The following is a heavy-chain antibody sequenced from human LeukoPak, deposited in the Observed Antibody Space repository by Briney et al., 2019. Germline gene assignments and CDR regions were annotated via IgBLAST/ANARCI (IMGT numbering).Heavy chain of an antibody. CDR2: ISGSGGST. D-gene: IGHD3-3*01. Sequence: GGSLRLSCAASGFTFSSYAMSWVRQAPGKGLEWVSTISGSGGSTDYPDSVKGRFTISRDNSKNTLYLQMDSLGAEDTAEYYCATMGYDFWSGYWPDYWGQGTLVTVSS. CDR3: ATMGYDFWSGYWPDY. CDR1: GFTFSSYA. J-gene: IGHJ4*02. V-gene: IGHV3-23*01.